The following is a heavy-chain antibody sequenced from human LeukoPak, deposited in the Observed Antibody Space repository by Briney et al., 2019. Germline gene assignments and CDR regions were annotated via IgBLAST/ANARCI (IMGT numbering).Heavy chain of an antibody. Sequence: GGSLRLSCAASGFTFSNAWMNWVRQAPGKGLEWVGRIKSKTDGGTTDYAAPVKGRFTISRDDSKNTLYLQINSLKTEDTAVYYCTTDVLYCGGDCLTDWGQGTMVTVSS. CDR2: IKSKTDGGTT. J-gene: IGHJ3*01. D-gene: IGHD2-21*02. CDR1: GFTFSNAW. V-gene: IGHV3-15*07. CDR3: TTDVLYCGGDCLTD.